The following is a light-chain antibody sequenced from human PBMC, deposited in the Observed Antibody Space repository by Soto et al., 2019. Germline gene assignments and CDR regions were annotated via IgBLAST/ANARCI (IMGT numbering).Light chain of an antibody. V-gene: IGLV1-44*01. CDR3: ATWDDSLNGYV. CDR2: TNN. CDR1: GSNIGSNS. Sequence: QSVLTQPPSASGTPGQWITISCSGSGSNIGSNSVTWYQQLPRTAPKLLIYTNNQRPSGVPDRFSGSKSGTSASLAISGLQSGDEADYYCATWDDSLNGYVFGAGTKLTFL. J-gene: IGLJ1*01.